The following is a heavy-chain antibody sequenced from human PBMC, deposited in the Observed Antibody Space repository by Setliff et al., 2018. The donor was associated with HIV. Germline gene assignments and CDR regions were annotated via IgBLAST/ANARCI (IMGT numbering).Heavy chain of an antibody. D-gene: IGHD3-16*01. Sequence: PGGSLRLSCEASGITFRDYAMTWVRQAPGKGLEWVSGISGSGGSVYHSDSVQGRFTISRDNSKNTVYLQMNSLTAEDTAVYYCAKDGGPMGIGDYYMDVWGQGTTVTV. CDR1: GITFRDYA. J-gene: IGHJ6*03. CDR3: AKDGGPMGIGDYYMDV. V-gene: IGHV3-23*01. CDR2: ISGSGGSV.